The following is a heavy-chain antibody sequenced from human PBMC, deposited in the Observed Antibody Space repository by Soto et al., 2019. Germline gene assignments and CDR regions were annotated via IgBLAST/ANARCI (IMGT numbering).Heavy chain of an antibody. CDR2: IDWDDDK. Sequence: GPTLGNATQTVTLTCTFSGVSIRTTGMRVSWIRQPPGMALEWLARIDWDDDKFYRTSLKTRLTIPKDTSKNQVVLRMTNMDAVDAATYYWVLLNRSSGWTNWFDPRGPRTLVP. CDR1: GVSIRTTGMR. D-gene: IGHD3-22*01. CDR3: VLLNRSSGWTNWFDP. J-gene: IGHJ5*02. V-gene: IGHV2-70*04.